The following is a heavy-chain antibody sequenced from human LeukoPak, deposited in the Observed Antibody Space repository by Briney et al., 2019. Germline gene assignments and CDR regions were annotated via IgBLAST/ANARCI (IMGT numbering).Heavy chain of an antibody. CDR2: VWYDGSNK. J-gene: IGHJ6*02. CDR1: GFTFSTYA. Sequence: GGSLRLSCAASGFTFSTYAMHWVRQAPGKGLEWVAVVWYDGSNKYYADSVKGRFTISRDNSRDTVYLQMNSLRAEDTAAYYCARGPAGGYSGSQFRGEGPRRHYYYYNGMDVWGQGTTVTVSS. D-gene: IGHD1-26*01. V-gene: IGHV3-33*01. CDR3: ARGPAGGYSGSQFRGEGPRRHYYYYNGMDV.